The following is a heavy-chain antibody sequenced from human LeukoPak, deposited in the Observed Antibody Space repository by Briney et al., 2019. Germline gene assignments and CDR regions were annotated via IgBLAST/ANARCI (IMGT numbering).Heavy chain of an antibody. V-gene: IGHV4-59*08. Sequence: PSETLSLTCTVSGGSISSYYWSWIRQPPGKGLEWIGYIYYSGSTNYNPSRRSRVTISVDTSKIQFSLKLSSVTAADTAVYYFARGGNYGDYDGYFDYWGQGTRVTVSS. CDR3: ARGGNYGDYDGYFDY. D-gene: IGHD4-17*01. CDR2: IYYSGST. J-gene: IGHJ4*02. CDR1: GGSISSYY.